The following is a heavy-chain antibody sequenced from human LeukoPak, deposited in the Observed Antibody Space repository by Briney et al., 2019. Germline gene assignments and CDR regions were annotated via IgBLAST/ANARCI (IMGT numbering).Heavy chain of an antibody. V-gene: IGHV4-59*12. CDR2: IYYSGST. D-gene: IGHD5-24*01. J-gene: IGHJ4*02. CDR3: ARESGGGYNLDFDY. Sequence: SETLSLTCTVSGGSISSYYWSWIRQPPGKGLEWIGYIYYSGSTNYNPSLKSRVTISVDTSKNQFSLKLSSVTAADTAVYYCARESGGGYNLDFDYWGQGTLVTVSS. CDR1: GGSISSYY.